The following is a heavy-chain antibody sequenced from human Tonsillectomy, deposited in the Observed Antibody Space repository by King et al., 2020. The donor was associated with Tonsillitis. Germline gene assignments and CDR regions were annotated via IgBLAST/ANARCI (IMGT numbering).Heavy chain of an antibody. D-gene: IGHD6-6*01. V-gene: IGHV4-34*01. CDR2: LSHNGKS. J-gene: IGHJ3*01. CDR3: ARGESDATSSRSDAFDV. CDR1: GGSFSGYY. Sequence: VQLQQWGAGLLKPSETLSLTCAFFGGSFSGYYLSWICQPPWLGLEWIGELSHNGKSNYNPSLKSRVSILVDTSKSQVSLKLSSVTAADTAVYYCARGESDATSSRSDAFDVWGQGTMVTVSS.